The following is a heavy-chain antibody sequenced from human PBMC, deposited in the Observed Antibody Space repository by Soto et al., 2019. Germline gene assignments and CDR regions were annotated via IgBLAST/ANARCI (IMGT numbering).Heavy chain of an antibody. CDR2: IKPDGSEE. D-gene: IGHD1-1*01. CDR1: GFTFSSYW. V-gene: IGHV3-7*03. CDR3: ARLSSTPYFDY. Sequence: EVQLVDSGGGLVQPGGSLRLSCAASGFTFSSYWMAWVRQAPGKGLEWVANIKPDGSEEYYVDSVKGRFTISRDNTKNSLYLQMNSLRAEDTAVYYCARLSSTPYFDYWGQGTLVTVSS. J-gene: IGHJ4*02.